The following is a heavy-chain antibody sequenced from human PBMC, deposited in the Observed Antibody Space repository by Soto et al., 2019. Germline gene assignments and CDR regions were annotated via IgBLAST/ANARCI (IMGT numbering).Heavy chain of an antibody. D-gene: IGHD3-22*01. CDR3: TKVRADYYDSSGPNY. CDR1: GGSISSADYY. V-gene: IGHV4-30-4*04. J-gene: IGHJ4*02. CDR2: FHSSGAT. Sequence: SETLSLTCTVSGGSISSADYYWSWIRQPPGKGLEWIGYFHSSGATYKDPSLKSRVTISVDTSKNQISLKLDSVTAADTAVYYCTKVRADYYDSSGPNYWGQGTLVTVSS.